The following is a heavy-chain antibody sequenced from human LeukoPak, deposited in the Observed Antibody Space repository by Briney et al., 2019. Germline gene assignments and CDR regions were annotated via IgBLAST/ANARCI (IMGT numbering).Heavy chain of an antibody. V-gene: IGHV3-53*01. Sequence: GGSLRLSCAASGFIVSSNYMSWVRQAPGKGLEWVSVIYSGGSTYYADSVKGRFTISRDNSKNTLYLQMNSLRAEDTAVYYCARGNSGWYSFDYWGQGTLVTVSS. CDR3: ARGNSGWYSFDY. D-gene: IGHD6-19*01. J-gene: IGHJ4*02. CDR2: IYSGGST. CDR1: GFIVSSNY.